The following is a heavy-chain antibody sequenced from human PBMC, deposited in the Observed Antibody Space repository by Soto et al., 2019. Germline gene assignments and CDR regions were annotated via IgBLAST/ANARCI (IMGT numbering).Heavy chain of an antibody. J-gene: IGHJ6*02. CDR1: GFSLSTSGMC. D-gene: IGHD3-16*01. CDR2: IDWDDDK. CDR3: ARMGGLENSYYYYGMDV. V-gene: IGHV2-70*01. Sequence: SGPTLVNPTQTLTLTCTFSGFSLSTSGMCVSWIRQPPGKALEWLALIDWDDDKYYSTSLKTRLTIPKDTSKNQVVLTMTDMDPVDTATYYCARMGGLENSYYYYGMDVWGQGTTVTVSS.